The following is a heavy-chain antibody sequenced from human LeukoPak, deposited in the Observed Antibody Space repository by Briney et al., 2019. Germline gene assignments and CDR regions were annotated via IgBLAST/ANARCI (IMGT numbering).Heavy chain of an antibody. CDR1: GGSISSYY. CDR2: IYTSGST. D-gene: IGHD3-22*01. CDR3: ARVYYYDSSGYLDAFDI. J-gene: IGHJ3*02. V-gene: IGHV4-59*10. Sequence: SETLSLTCAVYGGSISSYYWSWIRQPAGKGLEWIGRIYTSGSTNYNPSLKSRVTMSVDTSKNQFSLKLSSVTAADTAVYYCARVYYYDSSGYLDAFDIWGQGTMVTVSS.